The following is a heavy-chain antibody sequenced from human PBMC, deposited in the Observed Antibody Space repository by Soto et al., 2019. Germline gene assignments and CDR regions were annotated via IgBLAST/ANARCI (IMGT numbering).Heavy chain of an antibody. J-gene: IGHJ2*01. D-gene: IGHD3-10*01. V-gene: IGHV3-48*01. Sequence: EVQLVESGGGLVQPGGSLRLSCAASGFTFSSYSMNWVRQAPGKGLERVSYISSSSSTIYYADSVKGRFTISRDNAKNSLYLQMNSLRAEDTAVYYCARSSPDVYWYFDLWGRGTLVTVSS. CDR2: ISSSSSTI. CDR3: ARSSPDVYWYFDL. CDR1: GFTFSSYS.